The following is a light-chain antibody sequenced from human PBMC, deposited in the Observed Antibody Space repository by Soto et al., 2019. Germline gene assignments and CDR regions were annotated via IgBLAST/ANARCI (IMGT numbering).Light chain of an antibody. CDR1: SSDVGSYNL. V-gene: IGLV2-23*02. CDR3: CSYAGSSTLV. Sequence: QSVLTQPAPVSGSPGQSLTISCTGTSSDVGSYNLVSWYQQHPGKAPKLMIYEVSKRPSGVSNRFSGSKSGNTASLTISGLQAEDEADYYCCSYAGSSTLVFGTGTKVTVL. J-gene: IGLJ1*01. CDR2: EVS.